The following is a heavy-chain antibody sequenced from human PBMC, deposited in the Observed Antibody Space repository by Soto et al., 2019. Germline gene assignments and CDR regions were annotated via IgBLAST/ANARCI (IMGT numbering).Heavy chain of an antibody. Sequence: GGSLRLSCAASGFTFSSYGMHWVRQAPGKGLEWVAVISYDGSNKYYADSVKGRFTISRDNSKNTLYLQMNRLRAEGTAVYYCAKDIDYYDSRRYFDYWGQGTLVTVSS. J-gene: IGHJ4*02. D-gene: IGHD3-22*01. CDR1: GFTFSSYG. CDR3: AKDIDYYDSRRYFDY. CDR2: ISYDGSNK. V-gene: IGHV3-30*18.